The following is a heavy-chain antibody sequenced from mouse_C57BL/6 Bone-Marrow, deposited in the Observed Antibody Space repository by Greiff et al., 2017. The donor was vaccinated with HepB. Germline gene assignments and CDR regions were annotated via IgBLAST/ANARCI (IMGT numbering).Heavy chain of an antibody. Sequence: QVQLQHPGAELVKPGASVQLSCKASGYTFTSYWMHWVKQRPGRGLEWIGRIDPNSGGTKYNEKFKSKATLTVDKPTSTTYMQLSSLTSEDSAVDYCERRDGYFPDWYFDVWGTGTTVTVSS. D-gene: IGHD2-3*01. CDR3: ERRDGYFPDWYFDV. J-gene: IGHJ1*03. CDR1: GYTFTSYW. CDR2: IDPNSGGT. V-gene: IGHV1-72*01.